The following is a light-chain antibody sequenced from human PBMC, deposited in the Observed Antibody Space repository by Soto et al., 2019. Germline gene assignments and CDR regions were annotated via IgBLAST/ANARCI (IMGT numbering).Light chain of an antibody. J-gene: IGKJ2*01. V-gene: IGKV3-20*01. CDR1: QSVSSSY. CDR3: QQYGSSRYT. CDR2: GAS. Sequence: EIVLTQSPGTLSLSPGERATLSCRASQSVSSSYLAWYQQKPGQAPRLLIYGASSRATGIPDRFSGSGSGTDFTLTISRLESEDFAVYYCQQYGSSRYTFGQETKLEIK.